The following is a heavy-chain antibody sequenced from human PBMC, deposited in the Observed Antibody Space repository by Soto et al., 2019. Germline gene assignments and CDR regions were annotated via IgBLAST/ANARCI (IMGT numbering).Heavy chain of an antibody. Sequence: EVHLLESGGGLVQPGGSLRLSCAASEFAFSSYAMTWVRLAPGKGLEWVSSISPGVGSTYYADSVKGRFTISRDNSKNTLYLQMNSLRADDPALYYCAKSGSHSYFDYWGQGTLVTVSS. CDR2: ISPGVGST. V-gene: IGHV3-23*01. CDR3: AKSGSHSYFDY. D-gene: IGHD1-26*01. J-gene: IGHJ4*02. CDR1: EFAFSSYA.